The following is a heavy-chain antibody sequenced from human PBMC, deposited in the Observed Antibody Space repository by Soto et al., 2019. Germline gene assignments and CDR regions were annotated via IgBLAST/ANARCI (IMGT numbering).Heavy chain of an antibody. V-gene: IGHV3-49*05. CDR1: GFTFGDYA. CDR2: IRSKAYGGTT. J-gene: IGHJ4*02. Sequence: EVPLVESGGGLVKPGRSLRLSCTASGFTFGDYAMSWFRQAPGKGLELVGFIRSKAYGGTTEYAASVKGRFTISRDDSKSIAYLQMNSLKTEDTAVYYCTRDALGSSGGSSGWPVDYWGQGTLVTVSS. D-gene: IGHD6-19*01. CDR3: TRDALGSSGGSSGWPVDY.